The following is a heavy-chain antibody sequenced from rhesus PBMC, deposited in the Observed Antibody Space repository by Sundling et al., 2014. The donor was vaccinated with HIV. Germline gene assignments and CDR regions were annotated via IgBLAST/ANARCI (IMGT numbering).Heavy chain of an antibody. J-gene: IGHJ4*01. Sequence: EVQLVESGGGLVQPGGSLRLSCAASGFTFSYYWMYWVRQAPGKGLEWVSRISSDGSSTSYADSVKGRFTISRENAKNSLYLQMNSLRPEDTAVYYCAKADDFIAGTPFDYWGQGVLVTVSS. CDR1: GFTFSYYW. CDR3: AKADDFIAGTPFDY. CDR2: ISSDGSST. D-gene: IGHD1-1-1*01. V-gene: IGHV3-119*01.